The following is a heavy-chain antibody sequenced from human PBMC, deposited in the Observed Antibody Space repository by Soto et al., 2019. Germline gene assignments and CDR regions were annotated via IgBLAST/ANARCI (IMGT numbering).Heavy chain of an antibody. Sequence: QVQLVQSGAEVKKPGSSVKVSCRASGGTFSSYAVSWVRQAPEQGLEWMGVIIPLLGSPKYAQKFQGRVTITADDSATTAYMELTGLRSDDTAVYYCARESSSPNYYYYGMDVWGQGTTVTVSS. D-gene: IGHD2-2*01. CDR1: GGTFSSYA. V-gene: IGHV1-69*01. J-gene: IGHJ6*02. CDR2: IIPLLGSP. CDR3: ARESSSPNYYYYGMDV.